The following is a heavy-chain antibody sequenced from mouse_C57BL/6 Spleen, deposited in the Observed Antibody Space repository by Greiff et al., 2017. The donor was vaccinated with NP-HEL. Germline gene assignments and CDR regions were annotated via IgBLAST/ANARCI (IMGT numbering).Heavy chain of an antibody. J-gene: IGHJ3*01. CDR3: VRHSYGSSWTY. CDR1: GFSFNTYA. CDR2: IRSKSNNYAT. D-gene: IGHD1-1*01. Sequence: MQLKESGGGLVQPKGSLKLSCAASGFSFNTYAMNWVRQAPGKGLEWVARIRSKSNNYATYYADSVKDRFTISRDDSESMLYLQMNNLKTEDTAMYYCVRHSYGSSWTYWGQGTLVTVSA. V-gene: IGHV10-1*01.